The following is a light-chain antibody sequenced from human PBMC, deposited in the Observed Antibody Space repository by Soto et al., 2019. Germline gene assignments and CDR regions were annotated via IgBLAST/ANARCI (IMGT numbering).Light chain of an antibody. J-gene: IGKJ4*01. CDR2: GVS. V-gene: IGKV3-15*01. CDR3: QQYNNWPLT. Sequence: EIVMTQSPATLSVSPGERATLSCRASQGVSSNLAWYQQKPGQAPRLLIYGVSTRATGIPARFSGSGSGTEFTLTISSLQSEDFAVYYCQQYNNWPLTFGGGTKVEIK. CDR1: QGVSSN.